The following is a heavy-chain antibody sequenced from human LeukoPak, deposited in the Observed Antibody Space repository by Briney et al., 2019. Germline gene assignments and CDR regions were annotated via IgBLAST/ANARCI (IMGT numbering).Heavy chain of an antibody. Sequence: PSETLSLTCTVSGGSISSYYWSWIRQPAGQGLEWIGRIYTSGSTNYNPSLKSRVTMSVDTSKNQFSLKLSSVTAADTAVYYCAREYSRPKISDPVISYYYMDVWGKGTTVTVSS. V-gene: IGHV4-4*07. CDR3: AREYSRPKISDPVISYYYMDV. J-gene: IGHJ6*03. D-gene: IGHD6-13*01. CDR2: IYTSGST. CDR1: GGSISSYY.